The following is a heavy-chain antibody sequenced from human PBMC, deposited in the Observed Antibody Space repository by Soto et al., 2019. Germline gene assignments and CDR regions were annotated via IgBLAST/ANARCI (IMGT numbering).Heavy chain of an antibody. CDR3: ARKTEVHTSYFDY. V-gene: IGHV3-21*06. Sequence: GWYLRLSCAASGFTFTRYSMNWVRQAPGKGLEWVSSISSTTNYIYYGDSMKGRFTISRDNAKNSLYLEMNSLRAEDTAVYYCARKTEVHTSYFDYWVQVSLV. CDR1: GFTFTRYS. J-gene: IGHJ4*02. CDR2: ISSTTNYI.